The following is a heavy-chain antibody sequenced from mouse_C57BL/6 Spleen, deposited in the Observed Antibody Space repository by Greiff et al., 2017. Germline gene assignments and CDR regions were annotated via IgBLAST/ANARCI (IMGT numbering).Heavy chain of an antibody. V-gene: IGHV14-4*01. CDR3: TYYYGV. CDR1: GFNIKDDY. Sequence: EVQLVESGAELVRPGASVKLSCTASGFNIKDDYMHWVKQRPEQGLEWIGWIDPENGDTAYASKFQGKATITADTSSNTAYLQLSSLTSEDTAVYYCTYYYGVWGTGTTVTVSS. CDR2: IDPENGDT. J-gene: IGHJ1*03.